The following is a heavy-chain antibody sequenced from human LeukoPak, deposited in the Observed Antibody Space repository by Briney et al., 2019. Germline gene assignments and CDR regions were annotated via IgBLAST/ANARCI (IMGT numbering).Heavy chain of an antibody. CDR2: ISSSSTI. J-gene: IGHJ4*02. CDR1: GFTFSSYS. CDR3: ARGTGIARPDY. D-gene: IGHD6-6*01. Sequence: GGSLRLSCAASGFTFSSYSMNWVRQAPGKGLEWVSYISSSSTIYYADSVKGRFTISRDNSNNTLYLQMYGLRAEDTAVYYCARGTGIARPDYWGQGTLVTVSS. V-gene: IGHV3-48*01.